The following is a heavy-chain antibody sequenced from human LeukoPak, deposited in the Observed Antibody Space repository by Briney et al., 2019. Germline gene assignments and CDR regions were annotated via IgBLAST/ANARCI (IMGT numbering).Heavy chain of an antibody. V-gene: IGHV3-9*01. CDR2: ISWNSGSI. CDR3: AKEGRSSSWSKNFDY. Sequence: GGSLRLSCAASGFTFSNYAMHWVRQAPGKGLEWVSGISWNSGSIGYADSVKGRFTISRDNAKNSLYLQMNSLRAEDTALYYCAKEGRSSSWSKNFDYWGQGTLVTVSS. D-gene: IGHD6-13*01. J-gene: IGHJ4*02. CDR1: GFTFSNYA.